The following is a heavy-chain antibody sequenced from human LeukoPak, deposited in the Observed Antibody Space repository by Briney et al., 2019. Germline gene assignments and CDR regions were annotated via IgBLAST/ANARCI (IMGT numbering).Heavy chain of an antibody. Sequence: GGSLRLSCAASGFTFSNAWMSWVRQAPGKGLEWVGRIKSKTDGGTTDYAAPVKGRFTISRDDSKNTLYLQMNSLKTEDTAVYCCTTDPLLWFGELWGQGTLVTVSS. CDR1: GFTFSNAW. D-gene: IGHD3-10*01. J-gene: IGHJ4*02. CDR2: IKSKTDGGTT. V-gene: IGHV3-15*01. CDR3: TTDPLLWFGEL.